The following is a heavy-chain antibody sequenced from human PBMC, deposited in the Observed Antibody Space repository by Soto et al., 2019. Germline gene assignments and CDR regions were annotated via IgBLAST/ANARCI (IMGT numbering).Heavy chain of an antibody. V-gene: IGHV3-43*01. D-gene: IGHD3-3*01. Sequence: EVQLVESGGVVVQPGGSLRLSCAASGFTFDDYTMHWVRQAPGKGLEWVSLIHWDGGSTFYADSVKGRFTISRDNSKNSLYLQMNRPRRGDTALYYCAKSGFLEWLLEAWGQGNLVTVSS. CDR1: GFTFDDYT. CDR3: AKSGFLEWLLEA. CDR2: IHWDGGST. J-gene: IGHJ5*02.